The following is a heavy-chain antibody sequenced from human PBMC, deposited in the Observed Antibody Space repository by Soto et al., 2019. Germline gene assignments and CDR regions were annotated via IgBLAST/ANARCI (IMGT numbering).Heavy chain of an antibody. CDR2: ISGSGGGT. D-gene: IGHD1-1*01. CDR3: AKFGMATTKRSPPYFIDY. J-gene: IGHJ4*02. V-gene: IGHV3-23*01. Sequence: PGGSLRLSCAASGFTFSSYAMSWVRQAPGKGLEWVSSISGSGGGTYYAGSVKGRSTFSRDNSKNTLYLQMNSLRAEDTAVYYCAKFGMATTKRSPPYFIDYWGQGALVTVSS. CDR1: GFTFSSYA.